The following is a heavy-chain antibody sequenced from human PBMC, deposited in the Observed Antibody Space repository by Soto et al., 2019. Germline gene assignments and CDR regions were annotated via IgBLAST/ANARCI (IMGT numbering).Heavy chain of an antibody. J-gene: IGHJ4*02. CDR3: ARVRRIGDPSDY. V-gene: IGHV1-69*06. CDR1: GGTFSSYA. CDR2: IIPIFGTA. D-gene: IGHD4-17*01. Sequence: QVQLVQSGAEVKKPGSSVKVSCKASGGTFSSYAISWVRQAPGQGLEWMGGIIPIFGTANYAQKFQGRVTITADKSTSKAYMELSSLRSEDTAVYYFARVRRIGDPSDYLGQGTLVTVAA.